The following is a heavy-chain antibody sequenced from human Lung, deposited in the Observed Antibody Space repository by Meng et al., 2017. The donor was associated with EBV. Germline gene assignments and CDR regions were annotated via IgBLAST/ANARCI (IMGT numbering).Heavy chain of an antibody. CDR3: ARDRTTGRYFDY. V-gene: IGHV4-30-4*01. CDR2: IYYSGST. Sequence: QLQESGPGLVKPSQTLSPTCTVSGGSISSGDYYWSWIRQPPGKGLEWIGYIYYSGSTYYNPSLKSRVTISVDTSKNQFSLKLSSVTAADTAVYYCARDRTTGRYFDYWGQGTLVTVSS. D-gene: IGHD4-11*01. CDR1: GGSISSGDYY. J-gene: IGHJ4*02.